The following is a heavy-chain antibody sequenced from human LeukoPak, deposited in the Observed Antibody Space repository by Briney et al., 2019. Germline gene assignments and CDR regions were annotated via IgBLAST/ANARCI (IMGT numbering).Heavy chain of an antibody. D-gene: IGHD5-18*01. CDR2: ISTSGAST. Sequence: GGSLRLSCAASGFSVSSFEMNWVRQAPGKGLEWISYISTSGASTYYADSVRGRFTISRVNAKDSLYLRMDTLRVEDSAVYYCARERGYNYGYSGYYDHWGQGILVSVSS. V-gene: IGHV3-48*03. J-gene: IGHJ4*02. CDR3: ARERGYNYGYSGYYDH. CDR1: GFSVSSFE.